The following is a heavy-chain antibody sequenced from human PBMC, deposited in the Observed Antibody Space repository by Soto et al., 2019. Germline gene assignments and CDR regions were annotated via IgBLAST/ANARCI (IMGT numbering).Heavy chain of an antibody. V-gene: IGHV4-59*08. D-gene: IGHD3-10*01. CDR3: ARGEITYYYGSGSYYFDY. CDR2: IYYSGST. J-gene: IGHJ4*02. CDR1: GGSISSYY. Sequence: QVQLQESGPGLVKPSETLSLTCTVSGGSISSYYWSWIRQPPGKGLEWMGYIYYSGSTNYNPSLRSRATISVDTAKNQFSLKLSSVTAADTAVYYCARGEITYYYGSGSYYFDYWAREPWSPSPQ.